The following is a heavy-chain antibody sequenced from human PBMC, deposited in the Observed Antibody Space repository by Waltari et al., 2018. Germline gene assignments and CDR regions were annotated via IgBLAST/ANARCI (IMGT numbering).Heavy chain of an antibody. V-gene: IGHV3-33*06. CDR3: AKDLNYDSSGAMGY. D-gene: IGHD3-22*01. CDR1: GLTLNTHG. Sequence: QVQLVESGGGVVQRGGSLRLSCPASGLTLNTHGTPWPRTAPGKGLEWVAGIWYDGSKKYYADSVKGRFTISRDNSKSTLYLQMNSLRAEDTAVYYCAKDLNYDSSGAMGYWGQGTLVTVSS. J-gene: IGHJ4*02. CDR2: IWYDGSKK.